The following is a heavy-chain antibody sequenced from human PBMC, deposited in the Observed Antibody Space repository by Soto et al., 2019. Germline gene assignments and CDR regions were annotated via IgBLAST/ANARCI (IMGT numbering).Heavy chain of an antibody. CDR1: GGSISSSSYY. CDR2: IYYSGST. J-gene: IGHJ4*02. Sequence: SETLSLTCTVSGGSISSSSYYWGWIRQPPGKGLEWIGSIYYSGSTYYNPSLKSRVTISVDTSKNQFSLKLSSVTAADTAVYYCARDAANVDIVATNFDYWGQGTLVTVSS. V-gene: IGHV4-39*02. D-gene: IGHD5-12*01. CDR3: ARDAANVDIVATNFDY.